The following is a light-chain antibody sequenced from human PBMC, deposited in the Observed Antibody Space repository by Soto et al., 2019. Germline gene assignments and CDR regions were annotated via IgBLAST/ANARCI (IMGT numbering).Light chain of an antibody. CDR3: GTWDASLSAGV. CDR1: TSNIGNNF. Sequence: QSVLTQPPSVSAAPRQKVTISCSGSTSNIGNNFVSWYQQLPGTAPKLLIYDNNKRPSVIPDRFSGSKSGTSATLGITGLQTWDEADYYCGTWDASLSAGVFGGGTKLTVL. CDR2: DNN. V-gene: IGLV1-51*01. J-gene: IGLJ2*01.